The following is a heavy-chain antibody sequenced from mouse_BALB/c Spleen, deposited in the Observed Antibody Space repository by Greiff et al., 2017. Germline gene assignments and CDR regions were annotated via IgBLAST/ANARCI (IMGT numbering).Heavy chain of an antibody. V-gene: IGHV3-8*02. CDR3: ARGPSSGSSYYFDY. CDR1: GDSITSGY. J-gene: IGHJ2*01. D-gene: IGHD1-1*01. CDR2: ISYSGST. Sequence: EVKLMESGPSLVKPSQTLSLTCSVTGDSITSGYWNWIRKFPGNKLEYMGYISYSGSTYYNPSLKSRISITRDTSKNQYYLQLNSVTTEDTATYYCARGPSSGSSYYFDYWGQGTTLTVSS.